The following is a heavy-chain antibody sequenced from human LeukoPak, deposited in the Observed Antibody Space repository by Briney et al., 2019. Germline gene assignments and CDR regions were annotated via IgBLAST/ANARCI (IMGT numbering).Heavy chain of an antibody. V-gene: IGHV3-23*01. CDR3: AKAPVTTCRGAFCYPFDY. CDR2: ISDTGNT. J-gene: IGHJ4*02. CDR1: GYSISSGYY. D-gene: IGHD2-15*01. Sequence: ETLSLTCTVSGYSISSGYYWSWVRQAPGKGLEWVSAISDTGNTYHADSVKGRVTISRDSSKNTLFLQMNRLRPEDAAVYYCAKAPVTTCRGAFCYPFDYWGLGTLVTVSS.